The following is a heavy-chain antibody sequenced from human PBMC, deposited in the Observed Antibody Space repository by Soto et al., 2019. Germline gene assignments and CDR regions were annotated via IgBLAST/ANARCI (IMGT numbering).Heavy chain of an antibody. D-gene: IGHD1-26*01. J-gene: IGHJ4*02. CDR1: GFTLTTYP. CDR3: AREDGVVGATSAFDY. Sequence: EVQLVESGGGLVKPGGSLRLSCAASGFTLTTYPMNWVRQAPGMGLEWVSSINGRGNYKYYTDSVEGRFTISRDNAQNSLYLQMNSLRAEDTAVYYCAREDGVVGATSAFDYWGQGTLVTVSS. CDR2: INGRGNYK. V-gene: IGHV3-21*01.